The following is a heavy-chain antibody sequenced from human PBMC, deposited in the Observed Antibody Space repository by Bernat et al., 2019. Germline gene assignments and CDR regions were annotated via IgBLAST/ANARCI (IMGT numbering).Heavy chain of an antibody. D-gene: IGHD3-22*01. CDR2: ISYEGSNE. CDR3: AKGREIVVGYGMDV. V-gene: IGHV3-30*18. CDR1: GFIFSSYG. J-gene: IGHJ6*02. Sequence: QAQLVESGGGVVQPGRSLRLSCAASGFIFSSYGMHWVRQAPGKGLEWVAVISYEGSNEYYADYGKGRFTIARDNSKNTLYLQMNSLRAEDTAVYYCAKGREIVVGYGMDVWGQGTTVTVSS.